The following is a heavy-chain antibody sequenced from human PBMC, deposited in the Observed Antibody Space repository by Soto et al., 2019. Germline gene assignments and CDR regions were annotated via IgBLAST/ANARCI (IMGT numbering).Heavy chain of an antibody. D-gene: IGHD2-15*01. CDR2: ISYDGSNK. V-gene: IGHV3-30-3*01. CDR3: ARDHVVVAATFRACYYGMDV. J-gene: IGHJ6*02. Sequence: QVQLVESGGGVVQPGRSLRLSCAASGFTFSSYAMQWVRQAPGKGLEWVAVISYDGSNKYYADSVKGRFTISRDNSKNTLYLQMNSLRAEDTAVYYCARDHVVVAATFRACYYGMDVWGQGTTVTVSS. CDR1: GFTFSSYA.